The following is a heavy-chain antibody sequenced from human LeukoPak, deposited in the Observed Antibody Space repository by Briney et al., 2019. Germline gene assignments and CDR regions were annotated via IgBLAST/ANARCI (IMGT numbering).Heavy chain of an antibody. D-gene: IGHD6-13*01. J-gene: IGHJ4*02. V-gene: IGHV3-23*01. CDR1: GFTFNSYA. Sequence: GGSLRLSCAASGFTFNSYAMSWVRQAPGKGLEWVSAISGSGGSTYYADSVKGRFTISRDNSKNTLYLQMNSLRAEDTAVYYCAIAYSSLGYFDYWGQGTLVTVSS. CDR3: AIAYSSLGYFDY. CDR2: ISGSGGST.